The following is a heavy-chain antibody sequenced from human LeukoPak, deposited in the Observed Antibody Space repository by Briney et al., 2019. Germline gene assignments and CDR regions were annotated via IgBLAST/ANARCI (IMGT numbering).Heavy chain of an antibody. J-gene: IGHJ4*02. V-gene: IGHV3-21*01. CDR2: ISSSSSYI. CDR3: ARETNQYYFDY. Sequence: GGSLRLSCAASGFTFSSYAMSWVRQAPGKGLEWVSSISSSSSYIYYADSVKGRFTISRDNAKNSLYLQMNSLRAEDTAVYYCARETNQYYFDYWGQGTLVTVSS. CDR1: GFTFSSYA.